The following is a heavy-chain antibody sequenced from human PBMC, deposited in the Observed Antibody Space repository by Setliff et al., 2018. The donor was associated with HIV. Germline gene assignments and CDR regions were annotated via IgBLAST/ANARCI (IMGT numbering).Heavy chain of an antibody. V-gene: IGHV1-18*01. CDR2: ISPYYGNT. CDR3: VRGQGPRTVVAIPFDH. CDR1: GYSFTVFG. Sequence: GASVKVSCKPSGYSFTVFGISWVRQAPGQGLEWMGWISPYYGNTNYAQQFQGRVTMTTDTSTTTAYMELTSLTSDDTALYYCVRGQGPRTVVAIPFDHWGQGTLVTVSS. J-gene: IGHJ4*02. D-gene: IGHD3-22*01.